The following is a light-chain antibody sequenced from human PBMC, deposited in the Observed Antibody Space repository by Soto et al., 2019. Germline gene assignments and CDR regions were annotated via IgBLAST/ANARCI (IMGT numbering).Light chain of an antibody. J-gene: IGKJ1*01. V-gene: IGKV3-20*01. Sequence: TQSPGTLSLSPGERATLSCXXXQNVRDSYLAWYQQKPGQAPSPPLYDTSTRATGVPDRFSGSGSGTDFALTISRVEPEDFALYFCQQYGSSPGTFGQGTKVEI. CDR1: QNVRDSY. CDR2: DTS. CDR3: QQYGSSPGT.